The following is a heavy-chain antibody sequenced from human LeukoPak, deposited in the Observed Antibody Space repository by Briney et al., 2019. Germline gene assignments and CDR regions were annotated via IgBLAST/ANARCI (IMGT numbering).Heavy chain of an antibody. CDR1: GFTFSSYA. Sequence: PGGSLRLSCAASGFTFSSYAMHGVRQATGKGLEWVAVISYDGSNKYYADSVKGRFTISRDNYKNTLYLQMNSLRAEDTAVYYCARGQFQPDYWGQGTLVTVSS. CDR3: ARGQFQPDY. CDR2: ISYDGSNK. J-gene: IGHJ4*02. D-gene: IGHD6-19*01. V-gene: IGHV3-30-3*01.